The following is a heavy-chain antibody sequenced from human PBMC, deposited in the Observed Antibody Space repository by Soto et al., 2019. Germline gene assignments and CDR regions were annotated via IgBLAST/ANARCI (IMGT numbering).Heavy chain of an antibody. J-gene: IGHJ3*02. Sequence: PGGSLRLSCAASGFTFSSYAMHWVRQAPGKGLEYVSAISSNGGSTYYANSVKGRFTISRDNSKNTLYLQMGSLRAEDMAVYYCAREYGTAAAVTGAFDIWGQGTMVTVSS. V-gene: IGHV3-64*01. CDR3: AREYGTAAAVTGAFDI. CDR2: ISSNGGST. CDR1: GFTFSSYA. D-gene: IGHD6-13*01.